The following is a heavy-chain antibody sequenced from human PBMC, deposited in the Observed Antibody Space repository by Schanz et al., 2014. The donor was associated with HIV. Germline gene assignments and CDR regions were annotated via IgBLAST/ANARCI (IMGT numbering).Heavy chain of an antibody. CDR2: IVPVLAVA. V-gene: IGHV1-69*01. Sequence: QVQLVQSGAEVKKPGSSVKVSCKASGGTFSTYSISWVRQAPGQGLEWMGGIVPVLAVANYAQKFQGRVTITADESTSTAYMELSSLRSEDTAVYHCARRESDGALDVWGPGTTVIVSS. J-gene: IGHJ6*02. D-gene: IGHD2-21*02. CDR3: ARRESDGALDV. CDR1: GGTFSTYS.